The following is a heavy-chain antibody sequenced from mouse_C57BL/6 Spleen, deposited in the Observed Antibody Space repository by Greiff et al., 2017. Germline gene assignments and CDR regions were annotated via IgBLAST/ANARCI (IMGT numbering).Heavy chain of an antibody. J-gene: IGHJ3*01. CDR1: GFNIKDDY. D-gene: IGHD1-1*01. CDR3: TTSHYYGSSSSAWFAY. CDR2: IDPENGDT. V-gene: IGHV14-4*01. Sequence: VQLQQSGAELVRPGASVKLSCTASGFNIKDDYMHWVKQRPEQGLEWIGWIDPENGDTEYASKFQGKATITADTSSNTAYLQLSSLTSEDTAVYYCTTSHYYGSSSSAWFAYWGQGTLVTVSA.